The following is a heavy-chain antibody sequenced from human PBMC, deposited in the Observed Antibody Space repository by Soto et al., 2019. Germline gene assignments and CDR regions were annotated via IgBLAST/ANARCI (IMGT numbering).Heavy chain of an antibody. CDR2: ISYDGSNK. V-gene: IGHV3-30*18. CDR3: AKYRVWRNKYYFDY. J-gene: IGHJ4*02. D-gene: IGHD6-13*01. CDR1: GFTFSSYG. Sequence: QVQLLESGGGVVQPGRSLRLSCAASGFTFSSYGTHWVRQAPGKGLEWVAVISYDGSNKYYADSVKGRFTISRDNSKNTLYLQMNSLRAEDTAVYYCAKYRVWRNKYYFDYWGQRTLVTVSS.